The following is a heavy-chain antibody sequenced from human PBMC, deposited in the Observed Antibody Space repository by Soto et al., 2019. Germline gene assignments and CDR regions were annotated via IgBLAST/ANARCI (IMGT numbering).Heavy chain of an antibody. V-gene: IGHV3-53*01. Sequence: ESGGGLIHPGGSLRLSCAASRFTVSSKYMTWVRQAPGKGLEWVSVIYGGGTTYYADSVKGRFTISRANSKKTLYLQMNSLRAEDTAVYYCVQTTGWPGFDFWGQGTLVTVSS. CDR1: RFTVSSKY. CDR2: IYGGGTT. J-gene: IGHJ4*02. D-gene: IGHD6-19*01. CDR3: VQTTGWPGFDF.